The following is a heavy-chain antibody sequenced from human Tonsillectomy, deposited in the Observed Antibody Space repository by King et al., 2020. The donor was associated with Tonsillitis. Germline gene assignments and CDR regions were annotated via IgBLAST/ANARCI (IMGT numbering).Heavy chain of an antibody. V-gene: IGHV4-59*01. CDR1: GGSISSYY. D-gene: IGHD6-13*01. Sequence: QLQESGPGLVKPSETLSLTCTVSGGSISSYYWSWLRLPPDNGLKCICYISYIGVTIYNPSLKIRVSISLDTSKNQFSLKLSSMPAADTAVYYCARVIAAAVDYWGQGALVTVSS. CDR2: ISYIGVT. CDR3: ARVIAAAVDY. J-gene: IGHJ4*02.